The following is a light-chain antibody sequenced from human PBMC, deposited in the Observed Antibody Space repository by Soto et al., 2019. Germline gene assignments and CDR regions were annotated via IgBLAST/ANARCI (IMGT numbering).Light chain of an antibody. Sequence: QSVLTQPPSASGTPGQRVTISCSGSSYNIGSNYVYWHQQFPGTAPRLLIYRNNQRPSGVPDRFSGSKSGTSASLAISGLRSEDEAEYYCAAWGDSLSGWAFGGGTKLTVL. CDR1: SYNIGSNY. CDR3: AAWGDSLSGWA. J-gene: IGLJ3*02. CDR2: RNN. V-gene: IGLV1-47*01.